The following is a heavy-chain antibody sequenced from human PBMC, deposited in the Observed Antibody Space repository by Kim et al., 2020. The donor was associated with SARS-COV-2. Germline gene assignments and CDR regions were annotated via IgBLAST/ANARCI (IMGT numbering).Heavy chain of an antibody. CDR1: GFTFSNAW. V-gene: IGHV3-15*01. D-gene: IGHD1-26*01. J-gene: IGHJ4*02. CDR3: TTDHSGSYHMYYFDY. CDR2: IKSKTDGGTT. Sequence: GGSLRLSCAASGFTFSNAWMSWVRQAPGKGLEWVGRIKSKTDGGTTDYAAPVKGRFTISRDDSKNTLYLQMNSLKTEDTAVYYCTTDHSGSYHMYYFDYWGQGTLVTVSS.